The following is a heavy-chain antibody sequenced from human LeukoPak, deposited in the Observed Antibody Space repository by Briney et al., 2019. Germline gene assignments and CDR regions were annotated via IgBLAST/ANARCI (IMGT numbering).Heavy chain of an antibody. CDR2: ISGSGGST. V-gene: IGHV3-23*01. J-gene: IGHJ4*02. Sequence: PGGSLRLSCAASGFTFSGFAMSWVRQAPGKGLEWVSAISGSGGSTYYADSVKGRYTISRDNSKNTLYLQMNSLRAEDTAVYYCAKHKFTMIVVVIFDCWGQGTLVTVSS. CDR3: AKHKFTMIVVVIFDC. D-gene: IGHD3-22*01. CDR1: GFTFSGFA.